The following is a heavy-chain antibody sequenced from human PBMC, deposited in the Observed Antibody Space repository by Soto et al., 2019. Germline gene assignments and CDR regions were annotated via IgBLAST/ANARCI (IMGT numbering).Heavy chain of an antibody. V-gene: IGHV3-30-3*01. Sequence: QVQLVESGGGVVQPGRSLRLSCAASGFTFSSYAMHWVRQAPGKGLEWVAVISYDGSNKYYADSVKGRFTISRDNSKNTLYLQRNGRRVEETVVYYCARDPVGRYYGSGSYSFAYGAQGPLVPVSP. CDR2: ISYDGSNK. J-gene: IGHJ4*02. D-gene: IGHD3-10*01. CDR3: ARDPVGRYYGSGSYSFAY. CDR1: GFTFSSYA.